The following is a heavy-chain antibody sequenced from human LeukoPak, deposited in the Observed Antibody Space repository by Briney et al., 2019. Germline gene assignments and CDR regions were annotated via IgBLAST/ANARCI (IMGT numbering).Heavy chain of an antibody. V-gene: IGHV3-15*01. Sequence: GGSLRLSCAASGFTFDDHDMHWVRQAPGKGLEWVGRIKSKTDGGTTDYAAPVKGRFTISRDDSKNTLYLQMNNLKTEDTAVYYCTTSPGSYYFYWGQGTLVTVSS. CDR2: IKSKTDGGTT. J-gene: IGHJ4*02. D-gene: IGHD3-10*01. CDR1: GFTFDDHD. CDR3: TTSPGSYYFY.